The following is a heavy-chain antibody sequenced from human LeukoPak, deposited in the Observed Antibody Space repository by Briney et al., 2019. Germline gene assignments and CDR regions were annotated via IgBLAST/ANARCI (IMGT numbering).Heavy chain of an antibody. CDR1: GGSFSGYY. D-gene: IGHD1-14*01. CDR3: ARTDHDAFDI. J-gene: IGHJ3*02. Sequence: SETLSLTCAVYGGSFSGYYWSWLRQPPGKGLEWIGELNHSGSTNYSPSLKSRVTISVDTSKNQFSLKLSSVTAADTAVYYCARTDHDAFDIWGQGTMVTVSS. V-gene: IGHV4-34*01. CDR2: LNHSGST.